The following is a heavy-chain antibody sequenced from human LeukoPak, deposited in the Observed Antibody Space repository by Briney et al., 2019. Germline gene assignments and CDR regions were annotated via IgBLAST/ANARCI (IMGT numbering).Heavy chain of an antibody. V-gene: IGHV3-33*01. D-gene: IGHD6-19*01. Sequence: PGGSLRLSCAASGFILSNYGMNWVRQAPGRGLEWVAIIWDDGKNKYYADSVKGRFTISRDNSKNTLYLQINSLRAEDTAVYYCARESVVVAGTVDYWGQGTLVTVSS. J-gene: IGHJ4*02. CDR2: IWDDGKNK. CDR1: GFILSNYG. CDR3: ARESVVVAGTVDY.